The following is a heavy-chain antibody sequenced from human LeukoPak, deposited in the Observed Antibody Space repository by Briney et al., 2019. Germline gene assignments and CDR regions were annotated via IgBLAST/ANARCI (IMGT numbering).Heavy chain of an antibody. CDR2: INHDGSST. Sequence: GGSLRLSCAASGFTFTNYWMHWVRQVPGKGLVWVSHINHDGSSTNYADSVKGRFTISRDNAKNTLYLQMNSLTAEGTAVYYCARDLGYNSASWGQGTLVTVSS. CDR3: ARDLGYNSAS. CDR1: GFTFTNYW. D-gene: IGHD5-18*01. J-gene: IGHJ5*02. V-gene: IGHV3-74*01.